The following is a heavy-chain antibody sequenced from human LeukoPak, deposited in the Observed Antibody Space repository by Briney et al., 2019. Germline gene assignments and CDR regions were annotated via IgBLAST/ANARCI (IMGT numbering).Heavy chain of an antibody. CDR1: GYIFTGYY. Sequence: ASVKVSCKASGYIFTGYYIQWVRQAPGQGPEWVGWINPNSGGTLYAQRFQGRVTMTRDTSTSTAYMELRRLRSDDTAVYFCARDRLGLIIPGHYYYGMDIWGPGTTVTVS. CDR2: INPNSGGT. D-gene: IGHD3-10*01. CDR3: ARDRLGLIIPGHYYYGMDI. J-gene: IGHJ6*02. V-gene: IGHV1-2*02.